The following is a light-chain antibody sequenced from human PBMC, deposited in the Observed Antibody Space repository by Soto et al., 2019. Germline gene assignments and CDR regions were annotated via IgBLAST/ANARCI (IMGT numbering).Light chain of an antibody. V-gene: IGLV2-8*01. CDR3: TSYVGNNIWV. J-gene: IGLJ3*02. CDR2: EVT. CDR1: XSDVGAYNY. Sequence: QSALTQPPSASGSPGQSVTISCTGTXSDVGAYNYVSWYQQYPGKAPKLMIYEVTKRPSGVPDRFSGSKSGNTASLTVSGLQAEDEADYYCTSYVGNNIWVFGGGTKLTVL.